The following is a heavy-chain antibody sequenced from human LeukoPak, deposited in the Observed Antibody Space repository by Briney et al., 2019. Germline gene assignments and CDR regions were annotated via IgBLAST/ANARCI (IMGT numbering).Heavy chain of an antibody. Sequence: GGSLRLSCSASGFTFSSYAMHWVRQAPGKGLEYVSAISSNGGSTYCADSVKGRFTISRDNSKNTLYLQMSSLKAEDTAVYYCAKESGIRSYGACFPHWGQGTLVTVSS. CDR2: ISSNGGST. D-gene: IGHD4-17*01. V-gene: IGHV3-64*04. J-gene: IGHJ1*01. CDR1: GFTFSSYA. CDR3: AKESGIRSYGACFPH.